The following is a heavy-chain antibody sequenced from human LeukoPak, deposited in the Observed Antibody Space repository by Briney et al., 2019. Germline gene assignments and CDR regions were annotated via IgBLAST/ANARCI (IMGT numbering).Heavy chain of an antibody. Sequence: PSETLSLTCAVYGGSFSTYYWTWIRQPPGKGLEWIAEINHSGSTKYNPSLKSRVTISIDTSKNQFSLKLRSVTAADTAVYYCARDLRNYYDSSGYYFDYYYYYYMDVWGKGTTVTISS. CDR2: INHSGST. D-gene: IGHD3-22*01. CDR1: GGSFSTYY. CDR3: ARDLRNYYDSSGYYFDYYYYYYMDV. J-gene: IGHJ6*03. V-gene: IGHV4-34*01.